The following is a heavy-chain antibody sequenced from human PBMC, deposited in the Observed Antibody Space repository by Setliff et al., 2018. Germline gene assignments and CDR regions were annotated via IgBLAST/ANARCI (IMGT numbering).Heavy chain of an antibody. Sequence: SETQSLTCAVSGAAISTYHWSWLRQPPGKGLEWIGYVSYGGSTKYNPSLESRVTISLDTPKNQFSLKLTSVTAADTAVYYCARTGTTYYYSCMDVWGEGTTVTVSS. CDR1: GAAISTYH. J-gene: IGHJ6*03. CDR2: VSYGGST. CDR3: ARTGTTYYYSCMDV. D-gene: IGHD3-16*01. V-gene: IGHV4-59*08.